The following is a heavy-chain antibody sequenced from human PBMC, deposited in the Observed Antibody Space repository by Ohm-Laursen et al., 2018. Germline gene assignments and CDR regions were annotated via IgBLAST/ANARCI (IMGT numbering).Heavy chain of an antibody. V-gene: IGHV3-23*01. Sequence: GSLRLSCTASGFSFTRYAMSWVRQAPGKGLEWVSGISARGTTYYADSVQGRFTISRDDSKNTLFPQMNSLRAEDTAVYYCAKCLGLSKDGVDYWGQGTLVTV. CDR2: ISARGTT. J-gene: IGHJ4*02. CDR3: AKCLGLSKDGVDY. CDR1: GFSFTRYA. D-gene: IGHD4-11*01.